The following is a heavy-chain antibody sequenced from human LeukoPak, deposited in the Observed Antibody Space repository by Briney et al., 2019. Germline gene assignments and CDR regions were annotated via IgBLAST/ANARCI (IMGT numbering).Heavy chain of an antibody. Sequence: GGSLRLSCAASGFTFSSYEMNWVRQAPGKGLEWVAYMTSGGSTIYYADSVKGRFTISRDNAKNSLYLQMNSLRTEDTAVYYCARVQAVTTGGNYFDHWGQGTLVTVSS. CDR1: GFTFSSYE. CDR3: ARVQAVTTGGNYFDH. D-gene: IGHD4-11*01. V-gene: IGHV3-48*03. CDR2: MTSGGSTI. J-gene: IGHJ4*02.